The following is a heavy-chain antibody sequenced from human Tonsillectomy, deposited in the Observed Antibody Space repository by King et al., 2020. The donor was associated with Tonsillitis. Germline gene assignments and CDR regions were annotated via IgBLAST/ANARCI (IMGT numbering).Heavy chain of an antibody. Sequence: MQLQESGPGLVKPSETLSLTCTVSGGYINNYNCNWIRPPPGKGPEWIGYIYYTGTTYYNPSLKSRVTISVDTSKNQFSLNLISVTAADTAVYFCAAQPVELISAPFDPWGQGTLVTVSS. D-gene: IGHD5-24*01. V-gene: IGHV4-59*08. CDR2: IYYTGTT. CDR3: AAQPVELISAPFDP. J-gene: IGHJ5*02. CDR1: GGYINNYN.